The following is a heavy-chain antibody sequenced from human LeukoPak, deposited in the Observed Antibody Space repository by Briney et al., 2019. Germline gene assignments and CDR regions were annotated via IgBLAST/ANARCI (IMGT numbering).Heavy chain of an antibody. J-gene: IGHJ4*02. CDR3: AAYYYDSSGYYRPTDY. CDR2: MNPNSGNT. Sequence: ASVKVSCKVSGYTLTELSMHWVRQATGQGLEWMGWMNPNSGNTGYAQKFQGRVAMTRDTSTSTAYMELSSLTSEDAAVYYCAAYYYDSSGYYRPTDYWGQGTLVIVSS. CDR1: GYTLTELS. V-gene: IGHV1-8*01. D-gene: IGHD3-22*01.